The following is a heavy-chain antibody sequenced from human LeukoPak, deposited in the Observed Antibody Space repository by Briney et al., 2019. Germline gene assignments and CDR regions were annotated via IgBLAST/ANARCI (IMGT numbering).Heavy chain of an antibody. CDR3: ARDHRWGSSWPFDY. J-gene: IGHJ4*02. CDR1: GYTFTSYD. CDR2: MNPNSGNT. D-gene: IGHD6-13*01. Sequence: GASVKVSCKASGYTFTSYDINWVRQATGQGLEWMGWMNPNSGNTGYAQKFQGRVTITRNTSISTAYMELSSLRSEDTAVYYCARDHRWGSSWPFDYWGQGTLVTVSS. V-gene: IGHV1-8*03.